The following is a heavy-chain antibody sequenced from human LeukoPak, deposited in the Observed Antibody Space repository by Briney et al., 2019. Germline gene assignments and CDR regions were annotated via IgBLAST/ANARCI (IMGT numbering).Heavy chain of an antibody. Sequence: GASVKVSCKASGYTLTSYYMHWVRQAPGQGLEWMGIINPSGGSTSYAQKFQGRVTMTRDTSTSTVYMELSSLRSEDTAVYYCARDGMATTHFDYWGQGTLVTVSS. CDR2: INPSGGST. CDR1: GYTLTSYY. D-gene: IGHD1-1*01. J-gene: IGHJ4*02. V-gene: IGHV1-46*01. CDR3: ARDGMATTHFDY.